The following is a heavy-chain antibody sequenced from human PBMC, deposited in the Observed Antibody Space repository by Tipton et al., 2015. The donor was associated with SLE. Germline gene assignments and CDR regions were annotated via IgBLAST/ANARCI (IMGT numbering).Heavy chain of an antibody. CDR1: GYSISSGYH. Sequence: TLSLTCTVSGYSISSGYHWGWIRQPPGKGLEWIGEINHSGSTNCNPSLKSRVTISVDTSKNQFSLKLSSVTAADTAVYYCARGGILTGYYFYFDYWGQGTLVTVSS. CDR3: ARGGILTGYYFYFDY. V-gene: IGHV4-38-2*02. J-gene: IGHJ4*02. CDR2: INHSGST. D-gene: IGHD3-9*01.